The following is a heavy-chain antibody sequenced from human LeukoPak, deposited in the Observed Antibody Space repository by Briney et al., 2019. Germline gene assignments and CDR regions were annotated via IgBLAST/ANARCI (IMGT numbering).Heavy chain of an antibody. V-gene: IGHV4-30-4*01. CDR3: ARGIPYYDFWSGYYYFDY. Sequence: PSQTLSLTCTVSGGSISSGDYYWSWIRQPPGKGLEWIGYIYYSGSTYYNPSLKSRVTISVDTSKNQFSLKLSSVTAADTAVYYCARGIPYYDFWSGYYYFDYWGQGTLVTVSS. CDR1: GGSISSGDYY. CDR2: IYYSGST. J-gene: IGHJ4*02. D-gene: IGHD3-3*01.